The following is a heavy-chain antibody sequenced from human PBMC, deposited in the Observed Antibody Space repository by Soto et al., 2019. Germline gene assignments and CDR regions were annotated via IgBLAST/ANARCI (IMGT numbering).Heavy chain of an antibody. Sequence: GGSLRLSCAASGFTFDDYAMHWVRQAPGKGLEWVSGISWNSGSIGYADSVKGRFTISRDNAKNSLYLQMNSLRAEDTALYYCAKDRIRPGGVRAVISLGMVVWGQGTTVTVSS. D-gene: IGHD3-10*01. V-gene: IGHV3-9*01. CDR3: AKDRIRPGGVRAVISLGMVV. J-gene: IGHJ6*01. CDR2: ISWNSGSI. CDR1: GFTFDDYA.